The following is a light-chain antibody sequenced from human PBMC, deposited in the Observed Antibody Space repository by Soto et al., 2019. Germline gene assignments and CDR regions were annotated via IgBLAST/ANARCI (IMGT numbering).Light chain of an antibody. CDR1: ESVSNN. V-gene: IGKV3-15*01. CDR3: QQYNEWPLT. CDR2: HAS. J-gene: IGKJ4*01. Sequence: EIVMTQSPATLSVSPGERATLSCRASESVSNNLAWYQQKFGQAPRLLIYHASTRATGIPARFSGSGSGTELTLTISSLQSEDFALYYCQQYNEWPLTFGGVTKVEIK.